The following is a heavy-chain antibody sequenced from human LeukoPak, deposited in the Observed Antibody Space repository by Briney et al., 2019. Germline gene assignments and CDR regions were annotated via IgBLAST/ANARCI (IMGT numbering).Heavy chain of an antibody. CDR2: IRFTGSYI. CDR1: GFTFSSYS. CDR3: ARASPRRDGYNSDY. Sequence: GGSLRLSCAASGFTFSSYSMNWVRQAPGRGLEWVSSIRFTGSYIYYADSVKGRFTISRDDAKNLLSLQMISLRVEDTAVYYCARASPRRDGYNSDYWGQGTLVTVSS. D-gene: IGHD5-24*01. J-gene: IGHJ4*02. V-gene: IGHV3-21*01.